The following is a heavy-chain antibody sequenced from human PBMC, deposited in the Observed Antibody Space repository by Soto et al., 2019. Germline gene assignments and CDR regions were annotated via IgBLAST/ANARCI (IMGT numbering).Heavy chain of an antibody. J-gene: IGHJ6*02. Sequence: GESLKISCNGSGYTFTNYWIGWVRQMPGKGLEWMGTIYPGDSDTKYNPSFQGQVTISADKSITTTYLRWTSLKASDTAIYYCAASIFYYGMDAWGQGTTVTVSS. CDR2: IYPGDSDT. CDR3: AASIFYYGMDA. CDR1: GYTFTNYW. V-gene: IGHV5-51*01.